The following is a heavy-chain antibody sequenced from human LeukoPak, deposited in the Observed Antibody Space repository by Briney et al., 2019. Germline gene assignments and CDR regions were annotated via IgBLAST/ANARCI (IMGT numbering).Heavy chain of an antibody. CDR3: ARRMYYDFWSGYYTGFDY. CDR1: GGSFSGYY. J-gene: IGHJ4*02. Sequence: SETLSLTCTVYGGSFSGYYWSWIRQPPGKGLEWIGEINHSGSTNYNPSLKSRVTISVDTSKNQFSLKLSSVTAADTAVYYCARRMYYDFWSGYYTGFDYWGQGTLVTVSS. CDR2: INHSGST. V-gene: IGHV4-34*01. D-gene: IGHD3-3*01.